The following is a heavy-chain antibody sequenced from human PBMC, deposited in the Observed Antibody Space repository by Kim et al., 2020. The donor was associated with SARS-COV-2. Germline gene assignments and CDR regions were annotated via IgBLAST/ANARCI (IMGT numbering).Heavy chain of an antibody. D-gene: IGHD3-3*01. CDR2: ISYDKRKE. CDR1: GFVFTNYA. J-gene: IGHJ6*02. CDR3: ARDDRLEWVRAADVGGHHHYYGMDV. V-gene: IGHV3-30*04. Sequence: GESLKISCAASGFVFTNYALHWVRQAPGKGLEWVAVISYDKRKEYYADSVKGRFTISRDNSKDTLYLQTFDLRPEDTAVYYCARDDRLEWVRAADVGGHHHYYGMDVWGQGTTVTVSS.